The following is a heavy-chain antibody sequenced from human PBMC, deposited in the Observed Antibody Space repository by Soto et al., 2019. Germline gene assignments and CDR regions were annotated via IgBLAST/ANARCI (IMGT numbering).Heavy chain of an antibody. CDR3: AHTRSDGVFDAYDI. CDR2: VNAVGSDT. D-gene: IGHD2-8*01. V-gene: IGHV3-23*01. CDR1: GLTFSTYA. Sequence: GVLRLSVAACGLTFSTYAMRWVRQARGKGLEWVSAVNAVGSDTYHADSVKGRFTISRDNSISTLCLQMNSLRTEDTDVYYSAHTRSDGVFDAYDIWGQGALVTVS. J-gene: IGHJ3*02.